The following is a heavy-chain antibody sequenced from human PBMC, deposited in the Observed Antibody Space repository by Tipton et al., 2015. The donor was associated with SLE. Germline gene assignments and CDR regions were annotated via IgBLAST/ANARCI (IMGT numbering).Heavy chain of an antibody. Sequence: SLRLSCTASGFTFSDYYMSWIRQAPGKGLEWLSCISITSSTIYYADSVKGRFTITRDNFKNTWYLQMNSLRDDDTAVYYCVRKGAGNNGSPGSFGLWGQGTMVTVSS. V-gene: IGHV3-11*01. CDR2: ISITSSTI. J-gene: IGHJ3*01. CDR1: GFTFSDYY. D-gene: IGHD1-26*01. CDR3: VRKGAGNNGSPGSFGL.